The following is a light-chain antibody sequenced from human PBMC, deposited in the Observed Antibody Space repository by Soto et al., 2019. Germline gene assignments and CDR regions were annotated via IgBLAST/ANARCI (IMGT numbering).Light chain of an antibody. Sequence: DIPMTQSPSALSASVGDRVTITCRASQSVSYWLAWYRQKPGEAPKLLFYEGSTLERGVPSRFNGRCSGTEFPLTIVSLRREAFASFYGQQCDTYSRTFGQGTKVQVK. J-gene: IGKJ1*01. CDR2: EGS. CDR1: QSVSYW. CDR3: QQCDTYSRT. V-gene: IGKV1-5*03.